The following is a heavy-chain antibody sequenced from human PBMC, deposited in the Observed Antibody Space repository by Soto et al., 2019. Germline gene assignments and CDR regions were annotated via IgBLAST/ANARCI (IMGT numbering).Heavy chain of an antibody. V-gene: IGHV4-39*01. D-gene: IGHD6-13*01. J-gene: IGHJ6*02. Sequence: SETLSLTCTVSGGSISSSSYYWGWIRQPPGKGLEWIGSIYYSGSTYYNPSLKSRVTISVDTSKNQFSLKLSSVTAADTAVYYCARHPETAAGTGFYYYGMDVWGQGTTVTVSS. CDR1: GGSISSSSYY. CDR3: ARHPETAAGTGFYYYGMDV. CDR2: IYYSGST.